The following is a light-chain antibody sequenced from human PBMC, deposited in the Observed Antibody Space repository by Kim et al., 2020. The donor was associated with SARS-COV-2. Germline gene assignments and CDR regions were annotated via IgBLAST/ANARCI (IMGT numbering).Light chain of an antibody. V-gene: IGKV3-20*01. CDR1: QSVTSTS. CDR2: GAS. Sequence: PGERATLSCRASQSVTSTSLAWYQQRPGQAPRLLIYGASSRATGIPDRFSGGGSGTDFTLTINRLEPEDFAVYYCQQYGSPPWTFGQATKVDIK. CDR3: QQYGSPPWT. J-gene: IGKJ1*01.